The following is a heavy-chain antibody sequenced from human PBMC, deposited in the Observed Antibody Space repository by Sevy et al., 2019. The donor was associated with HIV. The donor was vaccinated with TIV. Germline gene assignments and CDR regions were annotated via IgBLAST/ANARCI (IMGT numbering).Heavy chain of an antibody. CDR1: GFSISGYG. J-gene: IGHJ4*02. CDR3: ARDYIRVAGIGYYFHS. Sequence: GGSLRLSCAASGFSISGYGMYWVRQAPGKGLEWVAVIWYDGTNKEYADSVKGRFTISRDNSKNTLYLQMNSLRAEDTAVYYCARDYIRVAGIGYYFHSWGQGTLVTVSS. V-gene: IGHV3-33*01. D-gene: IGHD6-19*01. CDR2: IWYDGTNK.